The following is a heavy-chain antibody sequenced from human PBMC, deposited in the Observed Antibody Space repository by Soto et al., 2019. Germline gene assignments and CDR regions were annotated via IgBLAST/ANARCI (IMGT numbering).Heavy chain of an antibody. CDR1: GFSFSNAW. CDR2: IKRKIDGEAT. Sequence: ESGGGLVKPGGSLRLSCAASGFSFSNAWMNWVRQAPGKGLEWVGRIKRKIDGEATDYAAPVKGRFTVSRDDSKSALYLQMNSLKGDDTAVYYCTTGSVEGVWGQGTTVTVS. V-gene: IGHV3-15*07. CDR3: TTGSVEGV. D-gene: IGHD2-15*01. J-gene: IGHJ6*02.